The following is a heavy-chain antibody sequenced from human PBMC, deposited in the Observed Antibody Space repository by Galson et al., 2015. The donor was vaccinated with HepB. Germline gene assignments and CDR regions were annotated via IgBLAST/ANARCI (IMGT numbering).Heavy chain of an antibody. Sequence: SLRLSCAASGFTFSSYSMNWVRQAPGKGLEWVSYISSSSSTIYYADSVKGRFTISRDNAKNSLYLQMNSLRDEDTAVYYCARDRVVEWLVRGFDAFDIWGQGTMVTVSS. V-gene: IGHV3-48*02. J-gene: IGHJ3*02. D-gene: IGHD6-19*01. CDR3: ARDRVVEWLVRGFDAFDI. CDR1: GFTFSSYS. CDR2: ISSSSSTI.